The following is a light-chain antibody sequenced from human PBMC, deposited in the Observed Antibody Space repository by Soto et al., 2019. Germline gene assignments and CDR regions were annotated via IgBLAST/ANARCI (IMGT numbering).Light chain of an antibody. J-gene: IGKJ1*01. Sequence: IVLTQSPATLSLSPGERATLSCRASQSLSSNFLAWYQQKPGQPPILLIYASSTWATGFPDRFSGSGSGTDFTLTISSLEPEDFAAYYCQQYDSSPWTFGQGTKVEIK. CDR2: ASS. CDR1: QSLSSNF. CDR3: QQYDSSPWT. V-gene: IGKV3-20*01.